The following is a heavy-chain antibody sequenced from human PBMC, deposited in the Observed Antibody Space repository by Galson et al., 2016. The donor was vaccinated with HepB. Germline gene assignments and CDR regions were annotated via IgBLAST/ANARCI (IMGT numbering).Heavy chain of an antibody. CDR2: VSASSQNI. J-gene: IGHJ4*02. V-gene: IGHV3-48*01. Sequence: SLRLSCAASGFNFNRYAMNWVRQAPGRGLEWISYVSASSQNIDYADSVRGRFTISRDNAKNSLYLQMDSLRSEDTAVYYCACDPSVGSNWYNYLDSWGQGALVTVSS. CDR1: GFNFNRYA. D-gene: IGHD6-13*01. CDR3: ACDPSVGSNWYNYLDS.